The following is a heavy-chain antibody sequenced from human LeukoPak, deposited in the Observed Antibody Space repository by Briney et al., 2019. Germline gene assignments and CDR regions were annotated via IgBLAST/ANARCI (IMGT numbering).Heavy chain of an antibody. J-gene: IGHJ4*02. Sequence: GGSLRLSCAASGLTFSSYWMTWVRQAPGKGLEWVANIKPDGGERSYVDSVRGRFTISRDNAENSLYLQMSSLRAEDTAVYYCARWYYASGSYYLDYWGQGTLVTVSS. CDR2: IKPDGGER. D-gene: IGHD3-10*01. CDR1: GLTFSSYW. CDR3: ARWYYASGSYYLDY. V-gene: IGHV3-7*02.